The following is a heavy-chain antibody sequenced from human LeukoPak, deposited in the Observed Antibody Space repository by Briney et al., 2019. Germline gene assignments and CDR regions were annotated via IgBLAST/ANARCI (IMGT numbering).Heavy chain of an antibody. V-gene: IGHV3-23*01. CDR2: ISETGDVT. Sequence: PGGSLRLSCVVSGFSFGSYPMSWVRQAPGKGLEWVSVISETGDVTHYADSMKGRFTISRDNIKNTLNLQMNSLRAEDTAIYYCATDSSHYLGGSDYWGQGTLVTVSS. CDR3: ATDSSHYLGGSDY. D-gene: IGHD6-25*01. J-gene: IGHJ4*02. CDR1: GFSFGSYP.